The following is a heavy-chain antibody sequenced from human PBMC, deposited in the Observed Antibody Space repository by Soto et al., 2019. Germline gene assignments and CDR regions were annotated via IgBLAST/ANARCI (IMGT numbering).Heavy chain of an antibody. Sequence: SLTCADYGGSFSGYYWSWIRQPPGKGLEWIGEINHSGSTNYNPSLKSRVTISVATSKNQFSLKLSSVTAADTAVYYCARGLEVYYGSGSYYKFRRARFDPWGQGTLVTVSS. J-gene: IGHJ5*02. D-gene: IGHD3-10*01. CDR3: ARGLEVYYGSGSYYKFRRARFDP. CDR2: INHSGST. CDR1: GGSFSGYY. V-gene: IGHV4-34*01.